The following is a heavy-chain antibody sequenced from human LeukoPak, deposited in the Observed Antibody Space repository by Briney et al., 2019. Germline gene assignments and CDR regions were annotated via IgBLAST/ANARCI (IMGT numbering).Heavy chain of an antibody. D-gene: IGHD2-2*01. CDR3: ARDNACTSASCYVFEY. CDR1: GFSFSSYG. J-gene: IGHJ4*02. Sequence: PGRSLRLSCAASGFSFSSYGMHWVRQXPGKGLEWVAVIWNDGNNKYYADSVKGRFTISRDNSKNTLFLQMNSLRAEDTAVYYCARDNACTSASCYVFEYWGQGTLVTVSS. V-gene: IGHV3-33*01. CDR2: IWNDGNNK.